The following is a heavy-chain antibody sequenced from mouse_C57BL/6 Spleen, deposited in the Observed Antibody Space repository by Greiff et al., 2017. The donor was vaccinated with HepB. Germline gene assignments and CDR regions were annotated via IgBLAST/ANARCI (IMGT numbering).Heavy chain of an antibody. J-gene: IGHJ4*01. CDR3: ARAGSNFYAMDD. V-gene: IGHV1-50*01. CDR2: IDPSDSYT. Sequence: VQLQQPGAELVKPGASVKLSCKASGYTFTSYWMQWVKQRPGQGLEWIGEIDPSDSYTNYNQKFKGEATLTVDTSSTTAYMKLSSLTSEDSAVYYCARAGSNFYAMDDWGQGTSVTVSS. CDR1: GYTFTSYW. D-gene: IGHD2-5*01.